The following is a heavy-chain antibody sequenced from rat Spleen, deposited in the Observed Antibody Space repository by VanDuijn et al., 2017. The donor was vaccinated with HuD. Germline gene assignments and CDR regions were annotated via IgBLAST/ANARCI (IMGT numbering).Heavy chain of an antibody. D-gene: IGHD1-11*01. CDR1: GFTFDDYG. Sequence: EVQLVESGGGLVQPGRSMKLSCAASGFTFDDYGMAWVRQAPKNGLEWVASISWGGSNTYYPDNVKGRFTISRDNAKNALYLQMNSLRSEDTAIYYWTREGYGGYRGSFAYWGQGVMVTVSS. CDR3: TREGYGGYRGSFAY. CDR2: ISWGGSNT. V-gene: IGHV5-7*01. J-gene: IGHJ2*01.